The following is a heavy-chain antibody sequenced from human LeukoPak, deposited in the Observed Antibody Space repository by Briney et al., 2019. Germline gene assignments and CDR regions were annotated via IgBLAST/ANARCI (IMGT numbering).Heavy chain of an antibody. J-gene: IGHJ4*02. V-gene: IGHV4-59*01. Sequence: SETLSLTCTVSGGSISSYYWSWIRQPPGKGLEWIGYIYYSGSTNYNPSLKSRVTISVDTSKNQFSLKLSSVTAADTAVYYCARGPDSSGYYSAGMNFDHWGQGTLVTVSS. CDR1: GGSISSYY. D-gene: IGHD3-22*01. CDR2: IYYSGST. CDR3: ARGPDSSGYYSAGMNFDH.